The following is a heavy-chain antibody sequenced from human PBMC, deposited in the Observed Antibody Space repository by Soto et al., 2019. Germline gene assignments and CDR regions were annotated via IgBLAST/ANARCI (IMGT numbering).Heavy chain of an antibody. D-gene: IGHD6-13*01. CDR2: ISAYNGNT. Sequence: QVQLVQSGAEVKKPGASVKVSCKASGYTFTSYGLSWVRQAPGQGLEWLGRISAYNGNTNYAEKLQGRLTMTTDTPKSTDYMELRSLRSDDTAVYCCARTPYSTSLGFDYCYNGMDVWGQGNTVTVSS. CDR3: ARTPYSTSLGFDYCYNGMDV. CDR1: GYTFTSYG. V-gene: IGHV1-18*01. J-gene: IGHJ6*02.